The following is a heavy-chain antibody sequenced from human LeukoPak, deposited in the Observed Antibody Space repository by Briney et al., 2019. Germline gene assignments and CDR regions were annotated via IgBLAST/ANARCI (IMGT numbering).Heavy chain of an antibody. D-gene: IGHD1-1*01. Sequence: PSETLSLTCTVSGGPISSYYWNWIRQPPGKGLEWIGYIYYSGSTNYNPSLKSRVTISVDTSKNQFSLKLSSVTAADTAVYYCARVMGKRWNWYFDLWGRGTLVTVSS. J-gene: IGHJ2*01. CDR3: ARVMGKRWNWYFDL. CDR2: IYYSGST. V-gene: IGHV4-59*01. CDR1: GGPISSYY.